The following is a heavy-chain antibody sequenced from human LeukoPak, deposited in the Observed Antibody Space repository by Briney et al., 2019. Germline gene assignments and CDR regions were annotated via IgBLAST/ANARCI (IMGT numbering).Heavy chain of an antibody. CDR2: ISYDGSNK. J-gene: IGHJ4*02. V-gene: IGHV3-30*18. Sequence: PGGSLRLCCAASGFTFSSYGMQWVRQAPGEGLERVAVISYDGSNKYYADSVKGRFTISRDNSKNTLYLQMNSLRAEDTAVYYCAKGSRSNGYYIDYWGQGTLVTVSS. D-gene: IGHD6-6*01. CDR1: GFTFSSYG. CDR3: AKGSRSNGYYIDY.